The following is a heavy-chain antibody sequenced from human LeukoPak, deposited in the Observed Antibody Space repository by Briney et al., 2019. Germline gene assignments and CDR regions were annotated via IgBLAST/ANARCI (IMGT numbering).Heavy chain of an antibody. V-gene: IGHV4-31*03. D-gene: IGHD3-10*01. J-gene: IGHJ5*02. CDR1: GGSISSGGYY. Sequence: SETLSLTCTVSGGSISSGGYYWSWIRQHPGKGLEWIGYIYYSGSTYYNPSLKSRVTISVDTSKNQFSLKLSSVTAADTAVYYCARLWFGELLFDPWGQGTLVTVSS. CDR2: IYYSGST. CDR3: ARLWFGELLFDP.